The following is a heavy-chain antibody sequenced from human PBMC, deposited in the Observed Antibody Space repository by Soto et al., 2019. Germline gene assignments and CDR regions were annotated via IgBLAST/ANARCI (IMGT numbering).Heavy chain of an antibody. CDR2: IRYDGSNK. CDR3: AREMGYSSGWYHY. D-gene: IGHD6-19*01. J-gene: IGHJ4*02. CDR1: GFTFSSYG. Sequence: QVQLVESGGGVVQPGRSLRLSCAASGFTFSSYGMHWVRQAPGKGLEWVAVIRYDGSNKYYADSVKGRFTISRDNSKNTLYLQMNSLRAEDTAVYYCAREMGYSSGWYHYWGQGTLVTVSS. V-gene: IGHV3-33*01.